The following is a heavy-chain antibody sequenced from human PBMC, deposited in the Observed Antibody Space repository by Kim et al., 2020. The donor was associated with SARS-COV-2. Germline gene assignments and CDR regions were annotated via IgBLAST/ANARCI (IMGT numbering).Heavy chain of an antibody. CDR3: TRDLLTGQHRGCDY. CDR1: GFTFGDYA. CDR2: IRGKADGGTT. Sequence: GGSLRLSCTTSGFTFGDYAMNWVRQAPGKGLEWVGFIRGKADGGTTEYAASVKGRFTISRDDSKNIAYLQVNSLKTEDTAMYYCTRDLLTGQHRGCDYWGQGTLVTVSS. D-gene: IGHD3-9*01. J-gene: IGHJ4*02. V-gene: IGHV3-49*04.